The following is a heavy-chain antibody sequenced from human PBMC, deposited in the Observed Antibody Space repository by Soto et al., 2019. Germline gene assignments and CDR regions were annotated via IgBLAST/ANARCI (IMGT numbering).Heavy chain of an antibody. CDR2: ISAYNGNT. V-gene: IGHV1-18*01. J-gene: IGHJ3*02. Sequence: QVQLVQSGAEVKKPGASVKVSCKASGYTFTSYGISWVRQAPGQGLEGMGWISAYNGNTNYAQKLQGRVTMTTDTSTSTVYMELRSLRSDDTAVYYCARASKQWLHGYDAFDIWGQGTMVTVSS. CDR3: ARASKQWLHGYDAFDI. D-gene: IGHD6-19*01. CDR1: GYTFTSYG.